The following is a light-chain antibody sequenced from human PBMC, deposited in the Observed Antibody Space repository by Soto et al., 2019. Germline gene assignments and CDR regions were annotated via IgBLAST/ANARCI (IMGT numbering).Light chain of an antibody. CDR1: TGAVTSGHF. J-gene: IGLJ3*02. CDR3: LLSYSDTRV. Sequence: QAVVTQEPSLTVSPGGTVTLTCGSSTGAVTSGHFPYWFRQKPGQAPKTLIFDTSNRYSWTPARFSGSLLGGKAALTLSGAQHEDEADYYCLLSYSDTRVFGGGTKLTVL. CDR2: DTS. V-gene: IGLV7-46*01.